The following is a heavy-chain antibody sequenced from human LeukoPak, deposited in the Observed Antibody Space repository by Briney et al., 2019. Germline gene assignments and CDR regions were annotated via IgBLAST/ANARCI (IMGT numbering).Heavy chain of an antibody. D-gene: IGHD2-21*02. V-gene: IGHV1-69*01. J-gene: IGHJ4*02. CDR1: GGTFGSYA. Sequence: SVKVSCKASGGTFGSYAISWVRQAPGQGLEWMGGIIPIFGTANYAQKFQGRVTITADESTSTAYMELRSLRSDDTAVYYCARDRICGGDCYSVPDYWGQGTLVTVSS. CDR2: IIPIFGTA. CDR3: ARDRICGGDCYSVPDY.